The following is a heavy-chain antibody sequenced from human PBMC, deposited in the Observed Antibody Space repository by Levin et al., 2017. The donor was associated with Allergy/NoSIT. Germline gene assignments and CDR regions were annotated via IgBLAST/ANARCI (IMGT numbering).Heavy chain of an antibody. J-gene: IGHJ4*02. CDR1: GFTFSSYA. V-gene: IGHV3-23*01. Sequence: PGESLKISCEVSGFTFSSYAMSWIRQTPDKGLEWISIISGDSRTIYYAGSVRGRFTVSRDNSKNTLFLQMNSLRAEDTALYYCVSYRDGPYIPIAYWGQGTLVTVSS. D-gene: IGHD2-21*01. CDR2: ISGDSRTI. CDR3: VSYRDGPYIPIAY.